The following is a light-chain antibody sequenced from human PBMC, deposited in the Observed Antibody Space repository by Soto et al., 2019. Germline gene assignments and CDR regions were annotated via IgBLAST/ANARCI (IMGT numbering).Light chain of an antibody. CDR3: QKYDSAPLT. CDR2: GAS. Sequence: DIQMTQSPSSLSASVGDRVTITFLASQDIGHSLAWYQQKPGKPIQLLIYGASTLHSGVPSRFSGSGSGTDFTLTISSLQPEDVATYYCQKYDSAPLTFGGGTKVDIK. CDR1: QDIGHS. J-gene: IGKJ4*01. V-gene: IGKV1-27*01.